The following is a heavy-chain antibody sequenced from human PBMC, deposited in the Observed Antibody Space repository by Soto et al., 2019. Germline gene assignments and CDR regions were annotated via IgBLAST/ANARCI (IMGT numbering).Heavy chain of an antibody. CDR1: GFTFSSYA. CDR3: TTLTMVVVHDDY. V-gene: IGHV3-30-3*02. Sequence: SGFTFSSYAMHWVRQAPGKGLEWVAVISYDRSNKYYADSVKGRFTISRDDSKNTLYLQMNSLKTEDTAVYYCTTLTMVVVHDDYWGPGTLVTVSS. J-gene: IGHJ4*02. CDR2: ISYDRSNK. D-gene: IGHD3-22*01.